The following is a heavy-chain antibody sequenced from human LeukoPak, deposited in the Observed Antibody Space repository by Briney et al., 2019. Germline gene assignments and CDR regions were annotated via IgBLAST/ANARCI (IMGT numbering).Heavy chain of an antibody. J-gene: IGHJ3*02. Sequence: SETLYLTCNVSGGSISSYYWSWIRQPPGKGLEWIGYIYYSGSTNYNPPLKSRVTISVDTSKNQFSLKLSSVTAADTAVYYCARGPESRTSDAFDIWGQGTMVTVSS. D-gene: IGHD1-14*01. V-gene: IGHV4-59*01. CDR1: GGSISSYY. CDR2: IYYSGST. CDR3: ARGPESRTSDAFDI.